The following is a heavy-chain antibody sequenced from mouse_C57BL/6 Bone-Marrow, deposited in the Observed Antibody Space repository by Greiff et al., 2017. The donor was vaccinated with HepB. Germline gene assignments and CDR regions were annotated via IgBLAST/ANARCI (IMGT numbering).Heavy chain of an antibody. CDR3: ARCYYYGSSDGYFDY. J-gene: IGHJ2*01. Sequence: EVQLQQSGPELVKPGASVKISCKASGYTFTDYYMNWVKQSHGKSLEWIGDINPNNGGTSYNQKFKGKATLTVDKSSSTAYMERRSLTSEDSAVYYGARCYYYGSSDGYFDYWGQGTTLTVSS. D-gene: IGHD1-1*01. V-gene: IGHV1-26*01. CDR2: INPNNGGT. CDR1: GYTFTDYY.